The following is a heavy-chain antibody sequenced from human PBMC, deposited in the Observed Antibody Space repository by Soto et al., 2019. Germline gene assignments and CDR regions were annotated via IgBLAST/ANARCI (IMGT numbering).Heavy chain of an antibody. V-gene: IGHV3-15*01. CDR2: IKSKTDGGTT. CDR3: TRDGGVPGAFDI. J-gene: IGHJ3*02. Sequence: EVQLVESGGGLVKPGGSLRLSCAASGFTFSNAWMSWVRQAPGKGLEWVGRIKSKTDGGTTDYAAPVKGRFTISRDDSKNTLDLQMNSLKTEDTAVYYWTRDGGVPGAFDIWGQGTMVTVSS. CDR1: GFTFSNAW. D-gene: IGHD3-16*01.